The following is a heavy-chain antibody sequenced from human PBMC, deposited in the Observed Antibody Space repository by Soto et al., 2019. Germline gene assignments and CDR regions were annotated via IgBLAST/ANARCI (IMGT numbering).Heavy chain of an antibody. V-gene: IGHV1-18*04. J-gene: IGHJ4*02. CDR2: ISAYNGNT. D-gene: IGHD6-19*01. CDR1: GYTFTSYG. Sequence: ASVKVSCKASGYTFTSYGISWVRQAPGQGLEWMGWISAYNGNTNYAQKLQGIVTMTTDTSTSTAYMELRSLRSDDTAVYYCAGADSSGLPRGWGQGTLVTVSS. CDR3: AGADSSGLPRG.